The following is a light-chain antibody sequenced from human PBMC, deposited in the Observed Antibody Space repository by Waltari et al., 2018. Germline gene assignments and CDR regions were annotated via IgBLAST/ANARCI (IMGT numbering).Light chain of an antibody. CDR3: QQYENSPLT. V-gene: IGKV3-20*01. CDR2: DSS. J-gene: IGKJ4*01. CDR1: QNITNNS. Sequence: EVILTQSPDTLSLSPGARATLSCRASQNITNNSLAWYQQKPGLAPRLLIYDSSSRATGVPDRFSGSGSGTDFTLTIGILEPEDYAVYYCQQYENSPLTFGGGTQVETK.